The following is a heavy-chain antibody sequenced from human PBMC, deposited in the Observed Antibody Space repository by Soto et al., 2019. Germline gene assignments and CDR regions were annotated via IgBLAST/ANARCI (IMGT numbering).Heavy chain of an antibody. J-gene: IGHJ4*02. D-gene: IGHD1-26*01. Sequence: QVQLVQSGAEVKKPGASMKVSCKASGYTFTSYYMHWVRQAPGQGLEWMGIINPSGGSTSYAQKIEGRVTMTRDTSTSTVYMELSSLSSEDTAVYYCAREGGGYSGSEYDYWGQGTLVTVSS. V-gene: IGHV1-46*01. CDR3: AREGGGYSGSEYDY. CDR1: GYTFTSYY. CDR2: INPSGGST.